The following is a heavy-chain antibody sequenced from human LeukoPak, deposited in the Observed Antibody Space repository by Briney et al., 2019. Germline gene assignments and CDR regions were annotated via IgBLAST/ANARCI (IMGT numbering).Heavy chain of an antibody. Sequence: SGTLSLTCAVSGGSISSSNWWSWVRQPPGKGLEWIGEIYHSGSTNYNPSLKSRVTISVDKSKNQFSLKLSSVTAADTAVYYCARLSSVGTGGLDYWGQGTLVTVSS. CDR2: IYHSGST. CDR1: GGSISSSNW. J-gene: IGHJ4*02. CDR3: ARLSSVGTGGLDY. D-gene: IGHD3-10*01. V-gene: IGHV4-4*02.